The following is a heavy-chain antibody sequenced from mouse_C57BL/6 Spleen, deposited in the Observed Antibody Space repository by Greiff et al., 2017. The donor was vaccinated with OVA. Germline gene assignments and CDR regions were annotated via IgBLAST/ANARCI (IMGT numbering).Heavy chain of an antibody. D-gene: IGHD2-3*01. V-gene: IGHV3-6*01. J-gene: IGHJ3*01. CDR1: GYSITSGYY. Sequence: DVQLQESGPGLVKPSQSLSLTCSVTGYSITSGYYWNWIRQFPGNKLEWMGYISYDGSNNYNPSLKNRISITRDTSKNQFFLKLNSVTTEDTATYYCARDPLSWPPGDWGQGTLVTVSA. CDR2: ISYDGSN. CDR3: ARDPLSWPPGD.